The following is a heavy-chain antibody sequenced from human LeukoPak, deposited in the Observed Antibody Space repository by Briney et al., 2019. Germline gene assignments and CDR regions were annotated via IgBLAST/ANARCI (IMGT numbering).Heavy chain of an antibody. V-gene: IGHV3-7*01. Sequence: PGGSLRLSCATSGFTFSSSWMSWVRQAPGKGLECVANIKEDGREKYYVDSVKGRFTISRDNAKNSLYLQMSSLRAEDTAVYYCARGRGSYFGYWGQGTLVTVSS. J-gene: IGHJ4*02. CDR1: GFTFSSSW. CDR3: ARGRGSYFGY. D-gene: IGHD1-26*01. CDR2: IKEDGREK.